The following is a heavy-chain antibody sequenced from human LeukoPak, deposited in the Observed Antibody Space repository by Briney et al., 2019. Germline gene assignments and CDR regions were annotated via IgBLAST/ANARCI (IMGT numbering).Heavy chain of an antibody. CDR2: INPNSGGT. CDR3: TRDIRPRGGIDS. D-gene: IGHD3-10*01. V-gene: IGHV1-2*02. CDR1: GYTCTVTY. J-gene: IGHJ4*02. Sequence: ASVKVSCKASGYTCTVTYIHWVRHAPGQGLEWVGWINPNSGGTNYAQKFQGRVTMTRDTSISTAYMELSRLRSDDTALYYCTRDIRPRGGIDSWGQGTLVTVSS.